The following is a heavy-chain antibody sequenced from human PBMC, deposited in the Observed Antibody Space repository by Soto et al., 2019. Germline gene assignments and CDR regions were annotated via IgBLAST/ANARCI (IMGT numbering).Heavy chain of an antibody. V-gene: IGHV3-43*01. CDR3: AKDIAVAGLYYYYGMDV. J-gene: IGHJ6*02. CDR2: ISWDGGST. D-gene: IGHD6-19*01. CDR1: GFTFDDYT. Sequence: GXSLRLSCAASGFTFDDYTLHWFRQAPVNGLEWVSLISWDGGSTYYADSVKGRFTISRDSSKNSLYLQMNSLRTEDTALYYCAKDIAVAGLYYYYGMDVWGQGTTVTVSS.